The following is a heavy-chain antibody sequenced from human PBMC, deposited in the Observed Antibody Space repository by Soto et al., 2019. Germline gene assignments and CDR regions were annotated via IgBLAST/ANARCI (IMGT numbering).Heavy chain of an antibody. CDR3: ASHNRVGANDY. CDR1: GYSFTTYW. J-gene: IGHJ4*02. Sequence: GEPLKITCKGSGYSFTTYWISWVRQMPGKGLEWMGRIDPSDSYTNYSPSFQGHVTISADKSISTAYLQWSSLKASDTAMYYCASHNRVGANDYWGQGTLVTVSS. CDR2: IDPSDSYT. D-gene: IGHD1-26*01. V-gene: IGHV5-10-1*01.